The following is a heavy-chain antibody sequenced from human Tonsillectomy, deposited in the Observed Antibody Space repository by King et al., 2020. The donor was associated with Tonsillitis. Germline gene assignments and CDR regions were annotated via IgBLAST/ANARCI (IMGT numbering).Heavy chain of an antibody. V-gene: IGHV4-39*01. Sequence: LQLQESGPGLVKPSETLSLTCTVSGGSISSSSYYWGWIRQPPGKGLEWIGSIYYSGSTYYNPSLKSRVTISVDTSKNQFSLKLSSVTAADTPVYYCATHYDFWSGYYSDDYWGQGTLVTVSS. CDR1: GGSISSSSYY. CDR2: IYYSGST. J-gene: IGHJ4*02. D-gene: IGHD3-3*01. CDR3: ATHYDFWSGYYSDDY.